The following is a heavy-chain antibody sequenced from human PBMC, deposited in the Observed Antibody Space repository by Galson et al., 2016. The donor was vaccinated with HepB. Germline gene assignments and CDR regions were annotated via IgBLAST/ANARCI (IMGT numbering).Heavy chain of an antibody. Sequence: CAISWDSVSSNIAAWVWIRQSPSRGLEWLGRTYYRDRWYYDFATPVKSRIIINADISKNQFSLQLTSVTPEDAALYYCAKAVWLGRGMDVWGQGTAVTVSS. CDR3: AKAVWLGRGMDV. V-gene: IGHV6-1*01. CDR1: WDSVSSNIAA. D-gene: IGHD2-21*01. J-gene: IGHJ6*01. CDR2: TYYRDRWYY.